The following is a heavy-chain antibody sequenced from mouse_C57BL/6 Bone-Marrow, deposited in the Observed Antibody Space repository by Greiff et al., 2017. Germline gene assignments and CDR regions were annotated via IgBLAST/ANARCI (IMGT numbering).Heavy chain of an antibody. Sequence: EVKLVESGGGLVKPGGSLKLSCAASGFTFSSYTMSWVRQTPEKRLAWVATISGGGGNTYYPDSVKGRFTISRDNAKNTLYLQMSSLRSEDTALYYCARRWGYYKAMDYWGQGTSVTVSS. D-gene: IGHD2-3*01. J-gene: IGHJ4*01. CDR2: ISGGGGNT. CDR1: GFTFSSYT. V-gene: IGHV5-9*01. CDR3: ARRWGYYKAMDY.